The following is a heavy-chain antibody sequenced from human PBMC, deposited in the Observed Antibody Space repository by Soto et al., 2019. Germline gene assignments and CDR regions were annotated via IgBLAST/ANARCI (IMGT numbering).Heavy chain of an antibody. Sequence: EVQLVESGGGLVQPGGSLKLSCAASGFTFSDSVIHWVRQASGKRLEWVGRIRAKTNNYATAYTASVKGRFSISRDDSKSMAYLQMSSLQTEATAVYYCARHTDYYDSSGYWGWGLGNLVTVSS. CDR3: ARHTDYYDSSGYWG. D-gene: IGHD3-22*01. J-gene: IGHJ4*02. CDR2: IRAKTNNYAT. CDR1: GFTFSDSV. V-gene: IGHV3-73*02.